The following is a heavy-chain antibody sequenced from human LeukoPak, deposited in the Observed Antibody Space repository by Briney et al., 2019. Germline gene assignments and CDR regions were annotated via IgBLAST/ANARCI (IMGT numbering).Heavy chain of an antibody. CDR2: INHSGST. CDR3: ARGRNLLSH. D-gene: IGHD1-14*01. V-gene: IGHV4-34*01. Sequence: SETLSLTCAVYGGSFSGYYWSWIRHPPGKGLEWIGEINHSGSTNYNPSLKSRVTISVDTSKNQFSLKLSSVTAADTAVYYCARGRNLLSHWGQGTLVTVSS. CDR1: GGSFSGYY. J-gene: IGHJ4*02.